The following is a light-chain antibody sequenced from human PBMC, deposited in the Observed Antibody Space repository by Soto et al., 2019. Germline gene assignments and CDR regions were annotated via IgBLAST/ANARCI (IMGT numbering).Light chain of an antibody. V-gene: IGKV1-39*01. J-gene: IGKJ1*01. CDR3: LQTYSTPRT. Sequence: DIQMTQSLSSLSASVGDRVTITCRTSQNINKYLSWYQQKLGKAPKLLIYATSTLQSGVPSRFSGSGSGTDFTLTISTLQPEDFATYYCLQTYSTPRTFGQGTKVDI. CDR2: ATS. CDR1: QNINKY.